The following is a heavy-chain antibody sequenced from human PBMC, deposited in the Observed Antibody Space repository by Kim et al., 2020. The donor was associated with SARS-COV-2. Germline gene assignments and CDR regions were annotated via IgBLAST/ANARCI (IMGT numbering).Heavy chain of an antibody. CDR1: GGTFSSYA. CDR2: IIPIFGTA. D-gene: IGHD1-26*01. Sequence: SVKVSCKASGGTFSSYAISWVRQAPGQGLEWMGGIIPIFGTANYAQKFQGRVTITADESTSTAYMELSSLRSEDTAVYYCSRGGGSYSRTYYYYGMDVWGQGTTVTVSS. CDR3: SRGGGSYSRTYYYYGMDV. V-gene: IGHV1-69*13. J-gene: IGHJ6*02.